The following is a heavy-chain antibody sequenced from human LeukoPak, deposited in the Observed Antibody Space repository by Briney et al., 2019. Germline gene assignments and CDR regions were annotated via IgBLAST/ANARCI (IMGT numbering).Heavy chain of an antibody. CDR2: IIPIFGTA. CDR1: GRTFSSYA. Sequence: SVNLSYKASGRTFSSYAISWVRQAPGHGLEWMGGIIPIFGTANYAQKFQGRVTIPTDESTSTAYMEMSSLRSEDTAVYYCARLRPRDYSNRRDFTYMDVSGKGTTVTVSS. CDR3: ARLRPRDYSNRRDFTYMDV. D-gene: IGHD4-11*01. V-gene: IGHV1-69*05. J-gene: IGHJ6*03.